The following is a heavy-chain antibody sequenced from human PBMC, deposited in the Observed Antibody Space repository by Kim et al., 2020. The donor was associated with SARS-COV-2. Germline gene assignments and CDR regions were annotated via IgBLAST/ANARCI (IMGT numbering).Heavy chain of an antibody. CDR1: GYTFTSYA. CDR2: INAGNGNT. V-gene: IGHV1-3*01. D-gene: IGHD3-10*02. J-gene: IGHJ4*02. Sequence: ASVKVSCKASGYTFTSYAMHWVRQAPGQRLEWMGWINAGNGNTKYSQKFQGRVTITRDTSASTAYMELSSLRSEDTAVYYCARDHVFGEFLFDYWGQGTLVTVSS. CDR3: ARDHVFGEFLFDY.